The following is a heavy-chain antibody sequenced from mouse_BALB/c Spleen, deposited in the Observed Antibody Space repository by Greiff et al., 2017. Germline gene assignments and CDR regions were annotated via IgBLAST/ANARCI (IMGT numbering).Heavy chain of an antibody. CDR1: GFTFSSYA. Sequence: EVQLVESGGGLVKPGGSLKLSCAASGFTFSSYAMSWVRQTPEKRLEWVASISSGGSTYYPDSVKGRFTISRDNAKNNLYLQMSSLKSEDTAMYYCARDYYGSSPLFAYWGQGTLVTVSA. CDR2: ISSGGST. CDR3: ARDYYGSSPLFAY. D-gene: IGHD1-1*01. J-gene: IGHJ3*01. V-gene: IGHV5-6-5*01.